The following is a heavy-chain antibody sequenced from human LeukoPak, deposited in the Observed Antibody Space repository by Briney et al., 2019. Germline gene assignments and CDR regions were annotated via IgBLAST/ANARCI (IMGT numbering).Heavy chain of an antibody. CDR2: ISSGSSYI. J-gene: IGHJ4*02. CDR1: GFIFDDYA. D-gene: IGHD6-19*01. Sequence: GGSLRLSCAASGFIFDDYAMHWVRQAPGKGLEWVSSISSGSSYIYYADSLKGRFTISRDNAKNSLYLQMNSLRAEDTAVYYCATGVRGYNSALDYWGQGTLVTVSP. CDR3: ATGVRGYNSALDY. V-gene: IGHV3-21*01.